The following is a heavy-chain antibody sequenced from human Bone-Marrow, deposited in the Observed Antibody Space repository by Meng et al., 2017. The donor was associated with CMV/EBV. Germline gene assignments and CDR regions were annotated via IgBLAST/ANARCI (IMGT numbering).Heavy chain of an antibody. CDR1: GYTFTSYG. J-gene: IGHJ4*02. D-gene: IGHD3-10*01. Sequence: ASVKVSCKASGYTFTSYGISWVRQAPGQGLEWMGWISAYNGNTNYAQKLQGRVTMTTDTSTSTAYMELRSLRSDDTAVYYCARERHVTEQQRGTGSFDYWGQGTLVTVSS. CDR2: ISAYNGNT. CDR3: ARERHVTEQQRGTGSFDY. V-gene: IGHV1-18*01.